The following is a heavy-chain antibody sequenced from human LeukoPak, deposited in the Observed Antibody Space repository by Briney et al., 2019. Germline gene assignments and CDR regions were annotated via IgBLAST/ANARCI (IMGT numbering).Heavy chain of an antibody. CDR1: GFTFSTYS. J-gene: IGHJ4*02. CDR2: ISSSSSTM. V-gene: IGHV3-48*02. Sequence: PGGSLRLSCAASGFTFSTYSMNWVRQAPGKGLEWISYISSSSSTMYYADSVKGRFTISRDNAKNSLFLHMNSLGDEDTAVYYCATDRGVFDWGQGTLVTVSS. CDR3: ATDRGVFD. D-gene: IGHD3-10*01.